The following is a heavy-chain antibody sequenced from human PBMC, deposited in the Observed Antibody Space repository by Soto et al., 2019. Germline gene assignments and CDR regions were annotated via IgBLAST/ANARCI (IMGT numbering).Heavy chain of an antibody. J-gene: IGHJ4*01. CDR1: GFSVSSTRYN. CDR3: ASQGSY. CDR2: LHYIGTA. Sequence: ETLSFSGNVPGFSVSSTRYNWGWDRQPPGKALEWIWTLHYIGTAHCSPSRNRRINILAYPSNNPVSLTLPSVPAADTAVYYCASQGSYWGQGTLVPVSS. V-gene: IGHV4-39*01.